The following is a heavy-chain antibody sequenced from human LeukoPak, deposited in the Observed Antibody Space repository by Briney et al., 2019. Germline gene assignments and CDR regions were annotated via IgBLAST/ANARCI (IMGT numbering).Heavy chain of an antibody. Sequence: GASVKVSCKASGYTFTVYYIFWVRQVSGQCLEWMGWINPDSGATNSAQKFQGRVTMTRDTSISTAYMELSRLRSDDTAVYYCARFQASEFRGFDHWGQGTLITVSS. CDR3: ARFQASEFRGFDH. CDR1: GYTFTVYY. V-gene: IGHV1-2*02. J-gene: IGHJ4*02. CDR2: INPDSGAT. D-gene: IGHD3-10*01.